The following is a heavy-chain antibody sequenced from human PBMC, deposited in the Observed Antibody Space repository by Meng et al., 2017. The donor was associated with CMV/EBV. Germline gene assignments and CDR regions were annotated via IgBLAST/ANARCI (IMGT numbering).Heavy chain of an antibody. Sequence: SQTLSLTCAISGDSVSSNSSAWNWIRQSPSRGLGWLGRTYYRSKWYNDYAVSVKSRITINPDTSKNQFSLQMNSVTPEDTAVYYCAREAPIGITIFGVVINPLDYWGQGTLVTVSS. D-gene: IGHD3-3*01. CDR1: GDSVSSNSSA. CDR3: AREAPIGITIFGVVINPLDY. CDR2: TYYRSKWYN. V-gene: IGHV6-1*01. J-gene: IGHJ4*02.